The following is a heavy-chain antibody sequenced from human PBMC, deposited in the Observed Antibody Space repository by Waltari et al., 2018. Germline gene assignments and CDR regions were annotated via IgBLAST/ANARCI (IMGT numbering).Heavy chain of an antibody. V-gene: IGHV1-69*02. CDR2: IIHIFEKA. J-gene: IGHJ4*02. Sequence: QVQLVQSGAEVKKPGSSVKVSCKASGGTFSSYAISWLRQAPGQGLEWMGRIIHIFEKANYAQKFKGRVTMTADKSTSTAYMELSSLRSEDTAVYDCARGYYDSSGYYCVDYCGQGTLVTVSS. D-gene: IGHD3-22*01. CDR1: GGTFSSYA. CDR3: ARGYYDSSGYYCVDY.